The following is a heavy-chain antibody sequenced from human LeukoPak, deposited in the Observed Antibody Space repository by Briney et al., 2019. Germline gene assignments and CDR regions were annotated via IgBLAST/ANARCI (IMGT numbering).Heavy chain of an antibody. CDR2: ISSSSSYI. CDR3: ARDNGYAHPHFDY. D-gene: IGHD5-12*01. CDR1: GFTFSSYS. V-gene: IGHV3-21*01. Sequence: GGSLRLSCAASGFTFSSYSMNWVRQAPGKGLEWVSSISSSSSYIYYADSVKGRFTNSRDNAKKELYLQMNDLRAEETAVYDCARDNGYAHPHFDYWGQGTLVTVSS. J-gene: IGHJ4*02.